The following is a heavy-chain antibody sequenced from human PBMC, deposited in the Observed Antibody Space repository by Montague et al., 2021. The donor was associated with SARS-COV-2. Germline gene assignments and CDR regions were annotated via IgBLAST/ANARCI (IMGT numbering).Heavy chain of an antibody. CDR1: GGSISRYC. V-gene: IGHV4-59*01. J-gene: IGHJ5*02. CDR3: ARDKGLDKYWYVSSRYYPWGGP. Sequence: SETLSLTCSVSGGSISRYCWSWIRQPPGKGLEWIGHIFYSGSSNYNPSLKSRVTMSVDTSKNQFSLKLNSVTAADTAVYYCARDKGLDKYWYVSSRYYPWGGPWGQRSMVTVSS. CDR2: IFYSGSS. D-gene: IGHD3-22*01.